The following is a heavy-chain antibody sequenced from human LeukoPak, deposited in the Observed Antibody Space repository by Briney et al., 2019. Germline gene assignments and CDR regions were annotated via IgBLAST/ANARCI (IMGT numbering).Heavy chain of an antibody. CDR3: AREYSSDWPTRFDY. D-gene: IGHD6-19*01. CDR1: GFTFSSYW. CDR2: IKQDGSER. J-gene: IGHJ4*02. V-gene: IGHV3-7*01. Sequence: AGGSLRLSCAASGFTFSSYWMTWVRQAPGKGLEWVATIKQDGSERYYVDSVKGRFSISRDNARNSLYLQMNSLSAEDTAVYYCAREYSSDWPTRFDYWGQGTLVTVSS.